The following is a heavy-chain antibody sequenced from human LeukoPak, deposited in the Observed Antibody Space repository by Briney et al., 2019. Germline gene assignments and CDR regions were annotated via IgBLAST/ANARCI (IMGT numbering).Heavy chain of an antibody. CDR2: ISANGGAT. Sequence: GGSLRLSCSASGFIISDYAMHWVRQAPGKGLEYVSAISANGGATYHADLVKGRFTISRDNSKNTLYLQMNSLRAEDTALYYCAKRVGSYHFDSWGQGTLVTVSS. V-gene: IGHV3-64*04. CDR3: AKRVGSYHFDS. D-gene: IGHD3-16*02. CDR1: GFIISDYA. J-gene: IGHJ4*02.